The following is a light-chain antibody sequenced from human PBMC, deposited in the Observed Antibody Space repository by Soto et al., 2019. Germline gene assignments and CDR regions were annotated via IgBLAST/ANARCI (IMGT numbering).Light chain of an antibody. CDR1: QSISSW. J-gene: IGKJ3*01. V-gene: IGKV1-5*03. CDR2: KAS. CDR3: QQYNSYSPEVT. Sequence: DIQMTQSPSTLSASVGDRVTITCRASQSISSWLAWYQQKPGKAPKPLIYKASSLESGVPSRFSGSGSGTEFTLTISSLQPDDFATYYCQQYNSYSPEVTFGPGTKVDIK.